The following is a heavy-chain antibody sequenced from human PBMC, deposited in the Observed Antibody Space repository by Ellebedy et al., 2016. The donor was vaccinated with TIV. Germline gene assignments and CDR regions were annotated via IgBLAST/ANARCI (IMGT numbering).Heavy chain of an antibody. CDR2: ISAYNGNT. V-gene: IGHV1-18*04. J-gene: IGHJ6*02. CDR3: ARADYVWGSYRYGSHYYYGMDV. CDR1: GYTFTSYG. Sequence: ASVKVSXXASGYTFTSYGISWVRQAPGQGLEWMGWISAYNGNTNYAQKLQGRVTMTTDTSTSTAYMELRSLRSDDTAVYYCARADYVWGSYRYGSHYYYGMDVWGQGTTVTVSS. D-gene: IGHD3-16*02.